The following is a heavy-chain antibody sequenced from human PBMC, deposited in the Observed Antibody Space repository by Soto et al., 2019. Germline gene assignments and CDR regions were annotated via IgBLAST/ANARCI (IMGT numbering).Heavy chain of an antibody. Sequence: GGSLRLSCAASGFTFSSYSMNWVRQAPGKGLEWVSYISSSSSTIYYADSVKGRFTISRDNAKNSLYLQMNSLRDEDTAVYYCARDSSDYYGSGSLGAFDIWGQGTMVTVSS. CDR3: ARDSSDYYGSGSLGAFDI. V-gene: IGHV3-48*02. CDR2: ISSSSSTI. D-gene: IGHD3-10*01. J-gene: IGHJ3*02. CDR1: GFTFSSYS.